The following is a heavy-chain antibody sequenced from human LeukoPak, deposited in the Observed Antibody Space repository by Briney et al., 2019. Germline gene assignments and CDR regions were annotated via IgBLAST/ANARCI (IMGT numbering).Heavy chain of an antibody. CDR2: IKGSGEST. CDR3: AKIHWPNNDIFFDL. J-gene: IGHJ4*02. CDR1: GFTFSSYA. V-gene: IGHV3-23*01. Sequence: PGGSLRLSCVASGFTFSSYAMNWVRQAPGKGLEWVPTIKGSGESTYYAVSVRGRFTITRDNSQNTMYLQMNGLRAEDTAVYFCAKIHWPNNDIFFDLWGQGTLVTVSS. D-gene: IGHD3-9*01.